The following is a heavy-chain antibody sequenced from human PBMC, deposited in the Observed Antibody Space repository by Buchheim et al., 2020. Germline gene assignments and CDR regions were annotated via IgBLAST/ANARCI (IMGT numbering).Heavy chain of an antibody. D-gene: IGHD3-3*01. J-gene: IGHJ4*02. CDR1: GGSFSGSY. CDR2: INHSGST. Sequence: QVQLQQWGAGLLKPSETLSLTCAVYGGSFSGSYWSWIRQPPGKGLEWLGEINHSGSTNYNPSLKSRATISVTRFKNQFPLQLSSVTAADTAVYYCARWADLDFWSGYYTFDYWGQGTL. CDR3: ARWADLDFWSGYYTFDY. V-gene: IGHV4-34*01.